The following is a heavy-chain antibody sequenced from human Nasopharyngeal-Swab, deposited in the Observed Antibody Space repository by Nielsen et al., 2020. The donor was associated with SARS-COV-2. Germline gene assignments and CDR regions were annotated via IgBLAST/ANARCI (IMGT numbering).Heavy chain of an antibody. CDR3: AKSRRVLLWFGELTY. V-gene: IGHV3-23*01. Sequence: GGSLRLSCAASGFTFSSYAMSWVRQAPGKGLEWVSAISGSGGGTYYADSVKGRFTISRDNSKNTLYLQMNSLRAEDTAVYYCAKSRRVLLWFGELTYWGQGTLVTVSS. CDR1: GFTFSSYA. J-gene: IGHJ4*02. D-gene: IGHD3-10*01. CDR2: ISGSGGGT.